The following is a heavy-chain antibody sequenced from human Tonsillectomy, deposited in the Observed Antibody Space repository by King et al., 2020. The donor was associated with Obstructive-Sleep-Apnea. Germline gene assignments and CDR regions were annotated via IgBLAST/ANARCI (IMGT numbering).Heavy chain of an antibody. CDR2: IYYSGST. D-gene: IGHD3/OR15-3a*01. CDR3: AALDEWFDP. V-gene: IGHV4-39*07. CDR1: GGSISSSSYY. J-gene: IGHJ5*02. Sequence: MQLQESGPGLVKPSETLSLTCTVSGGSISSSSYYWGWIRQPPGKGLEWIGSIYYSGSTYYNPSLKRRVTISVDTSKNQFSLKLISVTAAATAWYYCAALDEWFDPWGQGTLVTVSS.